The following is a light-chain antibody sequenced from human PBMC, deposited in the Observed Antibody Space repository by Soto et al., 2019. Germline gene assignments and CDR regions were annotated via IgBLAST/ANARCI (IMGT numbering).Light chain of an antibody. CDR1: QSVSSN. Sequence: EIVLTQSPGTLSLSPGERATLYCRASQSVSSNLAWYQQKPGQAPRLLIYGASSRSTGIPARFSGSGSGTEFTLTISSLQSEDFAVYYCQQFYNWPRTFGQGTKVDIK. CDR2: GAS. CDR3: QQFYNWPRT. J-gene: IGKJ1*01. V-gene: IGKV3-15*01.